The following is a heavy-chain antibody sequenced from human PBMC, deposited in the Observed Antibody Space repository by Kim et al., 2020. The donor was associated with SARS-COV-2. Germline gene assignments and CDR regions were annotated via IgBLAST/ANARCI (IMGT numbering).Heavy chain of an antibody. J-gene: IGHJ4*02. Sequence: YADSVKGRFTISRDNSKNTLYLQMNSLRAEDTAVYYCAGRERSGYYGLDYWGQGTLVTVSS. CDR3: AGRERSGYYGLDY. V-gene: IGHV3-23*01. D-gene: IGHD3-22*01.